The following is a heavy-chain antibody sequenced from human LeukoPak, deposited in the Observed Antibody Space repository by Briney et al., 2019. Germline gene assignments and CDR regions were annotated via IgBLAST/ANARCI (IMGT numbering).Heavy chain of an antibody. Sequence: SETLSLTCAVYGGSFSGYHWTWIRQSPGKGLEWIGDINPSGSTYYNPSLKSRLTISVDTSKNQFSLKLRSVTAADTAVHYCARGRHDITMIVVVMTSVSYYLDVWGKGTTVTVS. D-gene: IGHD3-22*01. J-gene: IGHJ6*03. CDR2: INPSGST. CDR1: GGSFSGYH. V-gene: IGHV4-34*01. CDR3: ARGRHDITMIVVVMTSVSYYLDV.